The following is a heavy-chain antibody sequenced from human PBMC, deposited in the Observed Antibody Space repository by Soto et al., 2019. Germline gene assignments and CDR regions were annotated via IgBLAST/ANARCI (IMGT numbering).Heavy chain of an antibody. CDR1: GGTFSSYA. J-gene: IGHJ4*02. Sequence: QVQLVQSGAEVKKPGSSVKVSCKASGGTFSSYAISWVRQAPGQGLEWMGGIIPFFGTANYAQKFQGRVTITADESTSTAYMELSSLRSEDTAVYYCALSYGSGSYYIGLYYFDYWGQGTLVTVSS. CDR3: ALSYGSGSYYIGLYYFDY. CDR2: IIPFFGTA. V-gene: IGHV1-69*01. D-gene: IGHD3-10*01.